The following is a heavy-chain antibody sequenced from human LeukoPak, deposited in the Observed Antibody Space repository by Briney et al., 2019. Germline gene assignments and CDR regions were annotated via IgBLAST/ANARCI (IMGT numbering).Heavy chain of an antibody. J-gene: IGHJ4*02. V-gene: IGHV1-69*06. CDR3: ATEGPSGTTSLVFY. CDR1: RGSFSNSF. D-gene: IGHD3-10*01. CDR2: VLPLSWAP. Sequence: GASVKVSCKASRGSFSNSFISWVRQAPGQGLEWMGGVLPLSWAPHFAQKFHGRVSITADISTNTAYMEVTSLTSTDTAVYYCATEGPSGTTSLVFYWGPGTLITVSS.